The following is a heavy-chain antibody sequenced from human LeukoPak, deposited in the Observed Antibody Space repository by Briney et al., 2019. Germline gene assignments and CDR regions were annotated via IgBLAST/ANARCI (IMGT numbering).Heavy chain of an antibody. CDR3: ARDRKDTAMVTGFGYYFDY. CDR2: IYSGGST. Sequence: GGSLRLSCGASGFTVSTNYMSWVRQAPGKGLEWVSIIYSGGSTYYADSVKGRFTISRDNSENTLYLQMNSLRAEDTAVYYCARDRKDTAMVTGFGYYFDYWGQGTLVTVSS. J-gene: IGHJ4*02. D-gene: IGHD5-18*01. V-gene: IGHV3-66*01. CDR1: GFTVSTNY.